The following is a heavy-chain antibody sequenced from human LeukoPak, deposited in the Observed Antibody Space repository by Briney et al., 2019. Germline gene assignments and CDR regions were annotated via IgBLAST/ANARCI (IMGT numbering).Heavy chain of an antibody. J-gene: IGHJ5*02. Sequence: SETLSLTCAVYGGSFSGYYWSWIRQPPGKGLEWIGEINHSGSTNYNPPLKSRVTISVDTSKNQFSLKLSSVTAADTAVYYCARGYYGSGSYHWFDPWGQGTLVTVSS. CDR1: GGSFSGYY. CDR2: INHSGST. V-gene: IGHV4-34*01. D-gene: IGHD3-10*01. CDR3: ARGYYGSGSYHWFDP.